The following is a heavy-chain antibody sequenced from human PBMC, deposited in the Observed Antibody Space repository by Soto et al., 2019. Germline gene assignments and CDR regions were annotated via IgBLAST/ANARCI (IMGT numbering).Heavy chain of an antibody. D-gene: IGHD3-3*01. CDR1: GFTFSSYA. Sequence: GGSLRLSCAASGFTFSSYAMHWVRQAPGKGLEWVAVISYDGSNKYYADSVKGRFTISRDNSKNTLYLQMNSLGAEDTAVYYCARDGRFLEWLLYLPSSLSYFDYWGQGTLVTVSS. V-gene: IGHV3-30-3*01. CDR3: ARDGRFLEWLLYLPSSLSYFDY. J-gene: IGHJ4*02. CDR2: ISYDGSNK.